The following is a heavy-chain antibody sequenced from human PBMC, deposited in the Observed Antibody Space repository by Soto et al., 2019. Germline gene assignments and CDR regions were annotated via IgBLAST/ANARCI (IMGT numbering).Heavy chain of an antibody. CDR3: ARDKRDLRFLEWSYYFDY. V-gene: IGHV3-74*01. J-gene: IGHJ4*02. CDR1: GFTFSSYW. Sequence: LRLSCAASGFTFSSYWMHWVRQAPGKGLVWVSRINSDGSSKSYADSVKGRFTISRDNAKNTLYLQMNSLRAEDTAVFYFARDKRDLRFLEWSYYFDYWGQGTLVTVSS. CDR2: INSDGSSK. D-gene: IGHD3-3*01.